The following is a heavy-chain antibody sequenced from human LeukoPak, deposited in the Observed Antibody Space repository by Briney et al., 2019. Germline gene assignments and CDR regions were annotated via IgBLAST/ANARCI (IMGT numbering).Heavy chain of an antibody. CDR2: INIDERIT. D-gene: IGHD1-26*01. CDR3: ARDLSAAYDF. CDR1: GFSFSTQR. V-gene: IGHV3-74*01. J-gene: IGHJ4*02. Sequence: PGGSLRLSCAASGFSFSTQRMHWVRQAPGKGLVWVSYINIDERITGYADSVKGRFTISRDNAKNTLYLQMDNLRVDDTAVYYCARDLSAAYDFWGQGILVTVSS.